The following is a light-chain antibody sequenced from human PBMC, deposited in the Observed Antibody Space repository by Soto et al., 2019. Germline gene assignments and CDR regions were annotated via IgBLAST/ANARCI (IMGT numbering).Light chain of an antibody. CDR3: QQYNSYSRT. CDR1: QSISSW. CDR2: KAS. J-gene: IGKJ1*01. V-gene: IGKV1-5*03. Sequence: DIQMAQSPSTLSASVGDIVTITCRASQSISSWLAWYQHKPGKAPKLLIYKASSLEGGVPSRFSGSGSGTEFTLSISSLQPDDFATYYCQQYNSYSRTFGQGTKV.